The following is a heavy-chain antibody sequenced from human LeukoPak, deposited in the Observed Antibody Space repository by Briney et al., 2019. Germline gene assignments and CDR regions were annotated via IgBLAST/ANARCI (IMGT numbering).Heavy chain of an antibody. CDR1: GGTFSSYA. J-gene: IGHJ6*03. CDR2: IIPIFCTA. CDR3: ARGPAGRITMVRGVTTYYYYYMDV. V-gene: IGHV1-69*05. Sequence: SVKVSCKASGGTFSSYAISWVRQAPGQGLEWMGGIIPIFCTANYAQKFQGRVTITTDESTSTAYMELSSLRSEDTAVYYCARGPAGRITMVRGVTTYYYYYMDVWGKGTTVTVSS. D-gene: IGHD3-10*01.